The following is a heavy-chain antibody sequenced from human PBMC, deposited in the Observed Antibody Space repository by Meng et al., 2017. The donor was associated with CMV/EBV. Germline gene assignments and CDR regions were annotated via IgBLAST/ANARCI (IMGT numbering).Heavy chain of an antibody. CDR3: AKDDVVVIAHPPNWFDP. CDR2: IRYDGSNK. D-gene: IGHD2-21*01. J-gene: IGHJ5*02. CDR1: GFTFSSYG. V-gene: IGHV3-30*02. Sequence: GESLKISCAASGFTFSSYGMHWVRQAPGKGLEWVAFIRYDGSNKYYADSVKGRFTIPRDNSKNTLYLQMNSLRAEDTAVYYCAKDDVVVIAHPPNWFDPWGQGTLVTVS.